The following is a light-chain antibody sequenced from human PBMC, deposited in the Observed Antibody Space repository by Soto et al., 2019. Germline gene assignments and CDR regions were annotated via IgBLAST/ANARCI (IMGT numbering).Light chain of an antibody. CDR2: EVS. CDR3: SSYTDSSNYV. J-gene: IGLJ1*01. CDR1: SSDVGAYNY. V-gene: IGLV2-14*01. Sequence: QSALTQPASVSGSPGQSITISCTGTSSDVGAYNYVSWYQQYPGTAPKVMIYEVSSRPSGVSHRFSGSKSGNTASLTISGLQAEDEADYYCSSYTDSSNYVFGTGTKLTVL.